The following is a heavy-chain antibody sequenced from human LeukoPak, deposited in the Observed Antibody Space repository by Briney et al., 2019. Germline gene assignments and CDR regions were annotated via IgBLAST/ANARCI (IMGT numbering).Heavy chain of an antibody. CDR3: ARDRKRYFDY. J-gene: IGHJ4*02. Sequence: GGSLRVSRAASGFTFSSYGMHWVRQAPPTGLEWVAVIQYDGSNKYYAHSVKGRFSISRDNSNNTLYLQMNSLRAEHTAVYYCARDRKRYFDYWGQGTLVTVSS. CDR2: IQYDGSNK. V-gene: IGHV3-33*01. CDR1: GFTFSSYG. D-gene: IGHD3-9*01.